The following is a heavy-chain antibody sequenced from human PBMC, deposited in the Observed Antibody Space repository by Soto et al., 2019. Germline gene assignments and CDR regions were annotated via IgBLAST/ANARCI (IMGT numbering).Heavy chain of an antibody. CDR3: ARSVSGVQWYFDL. J-gene: IGHJ2*01. CDR1: GGTFKNYA. CDR2: VIPMFGTE. Sequence: QVQLVQSGAEVKKPGSSVKVSCKASGGTFKNYAVTWVRLAPGQGLQWMGGVIPMFGTERYAERFQGRVTITADESTAYMELRSLRSEDTALYYCARSVSGVQWYFDLWGRGTQVTVSS. V-gene: IGHV1-69*01. D-gene: IGHD3-10*01.